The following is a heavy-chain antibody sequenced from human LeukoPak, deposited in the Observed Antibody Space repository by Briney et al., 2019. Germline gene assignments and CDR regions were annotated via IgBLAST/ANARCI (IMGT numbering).Heavy chain of an antibody. CDR3: ARQMYGLLYPDF. CDR1: GVSFSNSDYY. CDR2: MYYSGST. Sequence: PSETLSLXCTISGVSFSNSDYYWGWVRQPPGKGLEWLAAMYYSGSTYYNPSLRSRLTLSADTSKNQITLKLSSVTAADTAVYYCARQMYGLLYPDFWGQGTLVAVSS. J-gene: IGHJ4*02. V-gene: IGHV4-39*01. D-gene: IGHD2-8*01.